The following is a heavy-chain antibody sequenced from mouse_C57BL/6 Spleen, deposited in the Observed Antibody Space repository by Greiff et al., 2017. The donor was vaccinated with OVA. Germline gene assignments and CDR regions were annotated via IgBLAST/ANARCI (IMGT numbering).Heavy chain of an antibody. CDR2: IWSGGST. V-gene: IGHV2-2*01. CDR3: ARRYYDYDVGWYFDV. J-gene: IGHJ1*03. D-gene: IGHD2-4*01. CDR1: GFSLTSYG. Sequence: VKLQESGPGLVQPSQSLSITCTVSGFSLTSYGVHWVRQSPGKGLEWLGVIWSGGSTDYNAAFISRLSISKDNSKSQVFFKMNSLQADDTAIYYCARRYYDYDVGWYFDVWGTGTTVTVSS.